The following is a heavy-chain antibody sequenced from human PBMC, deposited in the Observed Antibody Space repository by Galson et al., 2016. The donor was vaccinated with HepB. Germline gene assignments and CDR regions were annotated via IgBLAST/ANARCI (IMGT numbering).Heavy chain of an antibody. Sequence: SLRLSCAASKFTFSSYPMHWVRQAPGKGLEWVAVISYDGSKKYYADSVKGRFTISRENSKNTLYLQMNSLRAEDTAVYYCAREMATMSDAFDIWGQGTMVTVS. CDR2: ISYDGSKK. CDR3: AREMATMSDAFDI. D-gene: IGHD5-24*01. V-gene: IGHV3-30-3*01. J-gene: IGHJ3*02. CDR1: KFTFSSYP.